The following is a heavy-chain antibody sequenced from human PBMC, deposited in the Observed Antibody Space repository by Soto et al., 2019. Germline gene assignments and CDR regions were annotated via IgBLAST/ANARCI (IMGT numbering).Heavy chain of an antibody. CDR2: IKAYSGET. CDR1: GYTFIKYG. CDR3: ARDRSSSDY. V-gene: IGHV1-18*01. Sequence: QVQLVQSGDEVKQPGASVRVSCKTSGYTFIKYGISWVRQAPGQGLEWMGWIKAYSGETDYAQKFQGRVTLTTDTSTSAAYMELTSLTSDDTAVYYCARDRSSSDYWGQGTLVTVSS. J-gene: IGHJ4*02. D-gene: IGHD6-6*01.